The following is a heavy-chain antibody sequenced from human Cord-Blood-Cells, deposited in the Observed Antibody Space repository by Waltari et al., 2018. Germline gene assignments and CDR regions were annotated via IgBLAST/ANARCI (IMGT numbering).Heavy chain of an antibody. V-gene: IGHV1-24*01. J-gene: IGHJ5*02. CDR2: FEPEDGET. D-gene: IGHD1-7*01. CDR1: GYTLTELS. Sequence: QVQLVQSGAEVKKPGASVKVSCKVSGYTLTELSMHWVRQAPGKGLEWMGGFEPEDGETIYAQKFQGRVTMTEDTSTDTAYMELSSLRSEDTAVYYCATDREYNWNSKEGNWFDPWGQGTLVTVSS. CDR3: ATDREYNWNSKEGNWFDP.